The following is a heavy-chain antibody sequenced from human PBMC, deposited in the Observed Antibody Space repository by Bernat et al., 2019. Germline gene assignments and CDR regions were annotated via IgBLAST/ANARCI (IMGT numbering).Heavy chain of an antibody. J-gene: IGHJ5*02. V-gene: IGHV1-2*02. Sequence: QVQLVQSGAEVKKPGASVKVSCKASGYTFTGYYMHWVRQAPGQGLEWMGWINPNSGGTNYAQKFQGGVTMTRETSISTAYMELSRLASDDTAVYCWAREPYRSSGYRGGWFDPWGQGTLVTVSS. D-gene: IGHD6-13*01. CDR2: INPNSGGT. CDR1: GYTFTGYY. CDR3: AREPYRSSGYRGGWFDP.